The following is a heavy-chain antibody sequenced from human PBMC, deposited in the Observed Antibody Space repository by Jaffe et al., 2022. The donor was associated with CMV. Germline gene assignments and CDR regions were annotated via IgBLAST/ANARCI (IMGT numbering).Heavy chain of an antibody. CDR3: ARSGPALRTGLHYLHFDY. Sequence: EVHLVQSGVVVKKPGESLKISCQGSGYRFSNYWIAWVRQMPGKGLEWMGIIYPGDSHIRYSPSFQGHVTISADKSINTAFLRWSSLKASDTAIYYCARSGPALRTGLHYLHFDYWGQGALVTVSS. CDR1: GYRFSNYW. V-gene: IGHV5-51*01. D-gene: IGHD3-9*01. J-gene: IGHJ4*02. CDR2: IYPGDSHI.